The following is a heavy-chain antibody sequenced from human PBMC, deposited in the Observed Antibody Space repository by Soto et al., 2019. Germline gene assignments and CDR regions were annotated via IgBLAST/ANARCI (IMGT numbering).Heavy chain of an antibody. Sequence: PSETLSLTCTLSGGSISSNHWSWIRQPPGKGLEWIGYIYYSGSTNYNPSLKSRLTISVDTSKNQFSLKLRSVTAADTAVFYCARHGYYDLSAGYKRPIDYWGQGTLVTVSS. CDR2: IYYSGST. CDR3: ARHGYYDLSAGYKRPIDY. V-gene: IGHV4-59*08. CDR1: GGSISSNH. D-gene: IGHD3-9*01. J-gene: IGHJ4*02.